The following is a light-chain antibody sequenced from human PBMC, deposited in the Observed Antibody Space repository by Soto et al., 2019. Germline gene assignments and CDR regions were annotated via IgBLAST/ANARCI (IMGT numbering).Light chain of an antibody. CDR2: VTS. CDR3: HQRQSWPRT. CDR1: QTLSNR. J-gene: IGKJ1*01. Sequence: EIVLTQSPATLSSFPGEEVILSCRASQTLSNRLAWYQHTKGQAPRLLIYVTSNRDTGIPARFSGSGSGTDYTLPISRLEPEDSEVYYCHQRQSWPRTFGQGTKVDI. V-gene: IGKV3-11*01.